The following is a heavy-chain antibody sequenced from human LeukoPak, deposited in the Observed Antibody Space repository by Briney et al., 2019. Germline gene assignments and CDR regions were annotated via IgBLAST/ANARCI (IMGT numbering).Heavy chain of an antibody. J-gene: IGHJ4*02. V-gene: IGHV3-11*06. D-gene: IGHD6-19*01. CDR1: GFTFSDYY. CDR2: INSGSTYT. Sequence: GGSLRHSCAASGFTFSDYYMSWIRQAPGRGLEWVSYINSGSTYTNYADSMKGRFTISRDNAKNSLYLQMNSLRAEDTAVYFCARVAVAGRVWFDYWGQGTLVTVSS. CDR3: ARVAVAGRVWFDY.